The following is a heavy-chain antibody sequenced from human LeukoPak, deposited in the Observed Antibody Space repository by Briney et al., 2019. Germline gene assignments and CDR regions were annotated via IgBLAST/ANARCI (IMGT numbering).Heavy chain of an antibody. CDR3: ARHGSRYCSSTSCQYYYYGMDV. V-gene: IGHV4-59*08. J-gene: IGHJ6*02. CDR1: GGSISSYY. CDR2: IYYSGST. Sequence: SETLSLTCTVSGGSISSYYWSWIRQPPGNGLEWIGYIYYSGSTNYNPSLKSRVTISVDTSKNQFSLKLSSVTAADTAVYYCARHGSRYCSSTSCQYYYYGMDVWGQGTTVTVSS. D-gene: IGHD2-2*01.